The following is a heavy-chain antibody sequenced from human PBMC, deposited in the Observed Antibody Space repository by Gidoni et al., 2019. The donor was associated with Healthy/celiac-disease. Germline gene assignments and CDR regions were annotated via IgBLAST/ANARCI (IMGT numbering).Heavy chain of an antibody. D-gene: IGHD2-15*01. Sequence: QVQLQESGPGLVKPSETLSLTCTVSGYSISSGYYWGWIRQPPGKGLEWIGSIYHSGSTYYNPSLKSRVTISVDTSKNQFSLKLSSVTAADTAVYYCASSGPDCSGGSCYNYWGQGTLVTVSS. CDR1: GYSISSGYY. J-gene: IGHJ4*02. V-gene: IGHV4-38-2*02. CDR2: IYHSGST. CDR3: ASSGPDCSGGSCYNY.